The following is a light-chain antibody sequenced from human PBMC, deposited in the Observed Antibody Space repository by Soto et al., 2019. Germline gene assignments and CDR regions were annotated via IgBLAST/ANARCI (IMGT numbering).Light chain of an antibody. CDR1: QSVRTK. J-gene: IGKJ5*01. V-gene: IGKV3-15*01. CDR2: GAS. CDR3: QQYNSWPPIT. Sequence: EIVMTQSPGTLSVSPGEGATLFCRASQSVRTKLAWYQQRAGQAXRLLMYGASTRATGIPDRFSGSGSGTEFTLTISSLQSEDFAVYYCQQYNSWPPITFGQGTRLEIK.